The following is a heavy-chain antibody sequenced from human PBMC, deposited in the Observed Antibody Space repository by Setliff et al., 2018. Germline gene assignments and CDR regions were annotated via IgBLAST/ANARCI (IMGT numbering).Heavy chain of an antibody. Sequence: GASVKVPCKASGYTLSHYYMHWVRQAPGQGLEWMGGTIPLFGTTDYAQKFHGRVTIITDESTSTAYMELSSLTSDDTAVYYCAREGVDTRSSTDYRYYMDVWGKGTTVTVSS. J-gene: IGHJ6*03. V-gene: IGHV1-69*05. CDR3: AREGVDTRSSTDYRYYMDV. D-gene: IGHD5-18*01. CDR1: GYTLSHYY. CDR2: TIPLFGTT.